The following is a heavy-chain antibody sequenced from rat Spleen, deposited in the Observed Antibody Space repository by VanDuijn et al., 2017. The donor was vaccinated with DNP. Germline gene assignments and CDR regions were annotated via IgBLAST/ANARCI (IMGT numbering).Heavy chain of an antibody. D-gene: IGHD1-11*01. CDR3: TTDFERGY. CDR2: ISASGGST. Sequence: EVQLVESGGGLVQPGRSLKLSCAASGFTFSYYGMAWVRQAPQKGLEWVASISASGGSTSYRDSVKGRFTISRDNAKSTLYLQMDSLRSEDTATYYCTTDFERGYWGQGVMVTVSS. CDR1: GFTFSYYG. J-gene: IGHJ2*01. V-gene: IGHV5-19*01.